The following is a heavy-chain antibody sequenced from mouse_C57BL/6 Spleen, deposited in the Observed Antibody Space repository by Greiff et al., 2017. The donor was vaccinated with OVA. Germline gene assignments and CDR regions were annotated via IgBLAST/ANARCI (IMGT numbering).Heavy chain of an antibody. V-gene: IGHV1-76*01. D-gene: IGHD2-4*01. CDR2: IYPGSGNT. J-gene: IGHJ2*01. Sequence: VQLQQSGAELVRPGASVKLSCKASGYTFTDYYINWVKQRPGQGLEWIARIYPGSGNTYYNEKFKGKATLTAEKSSSTAYMQLSSLTSEDSAVYFCARSGDYDGRFFDYWGQGTTLTVSS. CDR3: ARSGDYDGRFFDY. CDR1: GYTFTDYY.